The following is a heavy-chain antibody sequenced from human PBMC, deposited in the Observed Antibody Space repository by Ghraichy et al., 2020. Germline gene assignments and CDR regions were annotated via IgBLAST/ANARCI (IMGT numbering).Heavy chain of an antibody. V-gene: IGHV3-21*05. CDR1: GFSFISYN. CDR3: ARVQGTAYYIDV. CDR2: ISYSSSSI. Sequence: LSLTCAASGFSFISYNMNWVRQAPGKGLEWLGYISYSSSSIHYADSVKGRFTISRDNAKNSLYLQMNSLRVEDTAVYYCARVQGTAYYIDVWGNGTTVTVSS. D-gene: IGHD2-21*01. J-gene: IGHJ6*03.